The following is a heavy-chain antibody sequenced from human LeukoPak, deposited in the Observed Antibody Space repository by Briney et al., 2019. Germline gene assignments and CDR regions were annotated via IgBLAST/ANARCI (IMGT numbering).Heavy chain of an antibody. V-gene: IGHV3-30*19. CDR2: VSYDGDNK. J-gene: IGHJ2*01. CDR3: AAGGGGRYSYFVR. CDR1: GFIFSSYD. D-gene: IGHD4-23*01. Sequence: GGSLRLSCGAWGFIFSSYDMHWVRQAPGKGREWGAVVSYDGDNKYYADSVKGRFTISRDNSKNTLSLQMNGLRAEDTAVYYCAAGGGGRYSYFVRGGRAALGIVS.